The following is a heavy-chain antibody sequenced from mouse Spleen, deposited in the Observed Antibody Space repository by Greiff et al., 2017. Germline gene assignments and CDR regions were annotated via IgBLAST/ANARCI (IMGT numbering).Heavy chain of an antibody. CDR2: ISSGGST. J-gene: IGHJ2*01. CDR1: GFTFSSYA. Sequence: EVQLQESGGGLVKPGGSLKLSCAASGFTFSSYAMSWVRQTPEKRLEWVASISSGGSTYYPDSVKGRFTISRDNARNILYLQMSSLRSEDTAMYYCARDGLFDYWGQGTTLTVSS. CDR3: ARDGLFDY. D-gene: IGHD1-1*02. V-gene: IGHV5-6-5*01.